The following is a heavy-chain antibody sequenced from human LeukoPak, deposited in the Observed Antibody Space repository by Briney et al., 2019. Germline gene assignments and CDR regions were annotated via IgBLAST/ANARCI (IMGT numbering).Heavy chain of an antibody. Sequence: GGSLRLSCAASGFTFSSYGMHWVRQAPGKGLEWVAFIRYDGSNKYYADSVKGRFTISRDNSKNTLYLQMNSLRAEDTAVYYCAKDQGYYYDSSGPQYWGQGTLVTVSS. V-gene: IGHV3-30*02. J-gene: IGHJ4*02. CDR1: GFTFSSYG. CDR3: AKDQGYYYDSSGPQY. D-gene: IGHD3-22*01. CDR2: IRYDGSNK.